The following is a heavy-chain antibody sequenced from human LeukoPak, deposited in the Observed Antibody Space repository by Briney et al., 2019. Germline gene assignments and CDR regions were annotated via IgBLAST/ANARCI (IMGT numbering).Heavy chain of an antibody. CDR2: ISAYNGNT. J-gene: IGHJ6*02. Sequence: ASVKVSCKASGYTFTSYGISWVRQAPGQGLEWMGWISAYNGNTNYAQKLQGRVTMTTDTSTGTAYMELRSLRSDDTAVYYCAGAVYDYVWGSYRYEVYGMDVWGQGTTVTVSS. V-gene: IGHV1-18*01. CDR1: GYTFTSYG. CDR3: AGAVYDYVWGSYRYEVYGMDV. D-gene: IGHD3-16*02.